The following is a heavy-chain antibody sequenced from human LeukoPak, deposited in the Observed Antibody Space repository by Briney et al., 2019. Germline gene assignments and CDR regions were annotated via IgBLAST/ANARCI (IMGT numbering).Heavy chain of an antibody. CDR3: AGSRSSGGFDY. J-gene: IGHJ4*02. CDR1: GFTFSNYW. CDR2: ISSDGSSA. Sequence: GGSLRLSCAASGFTFSNYWMHWVRQAPGKGLVWVSRISSDGSSASHADSVKGRFTISRDNAKNTLYLQMNSLRAEDTAVYYCAGSRSSGGFDYWGQGTLVTVSS. D-gene: IGHD6-6*01. V-gene: IGHV3-74*01.